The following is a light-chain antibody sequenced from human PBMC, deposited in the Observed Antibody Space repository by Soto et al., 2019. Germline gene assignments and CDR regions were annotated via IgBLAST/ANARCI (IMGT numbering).Light chain of an antibody. V-gene: IGKV3-15*01. J-gene: IGKJ1*01. CDR2: GTS. CDR3: QQYNNWPRT. CDR1: QSVNSN. Sequence: EIEMTQSPATLSLSPGDRATLSCRASQSVNSNLAWYQQKAGQAPRLLIYGTSTMATGIPARFSGGGSGTDFTLTISSLQFEDFAVYYCQQYNNWPRTFGQGTKVEIK.